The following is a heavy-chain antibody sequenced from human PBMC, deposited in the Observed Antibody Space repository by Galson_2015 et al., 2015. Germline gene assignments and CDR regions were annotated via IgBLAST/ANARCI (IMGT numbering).Heavy chain of an antibody. V-gene: IGHV3-30-3*01. J-gene: IGHJ4*02. D-gene: IGHD2-15*01. CDR1: GFTFSSYA. Sequence: SLRLSCAASGFTFSSYAMHWVRQAPGKGLEWVAVISYDGSNKYYADSVKGRFTISRDNSKNTLYLQMNSLRAEDTAVYYCARVECSGGSCYSTAVELDYWGQGTLVTVSS. CDR2: ISYDGSNK. CDR3: ARVECSGGSCYSTAVELDY.